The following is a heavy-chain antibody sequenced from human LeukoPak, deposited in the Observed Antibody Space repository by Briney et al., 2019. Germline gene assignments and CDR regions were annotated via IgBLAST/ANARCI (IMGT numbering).Heavy chain of an antibody. CDR1: GGSISSYY. CDR3: ASGGGDGYNYHY. D-gene: IGHD5-24*01. J-gene: IGHJ4*02. Sequence: SETLSLTCTVSGGSISSYYWSWIRQPPGKGLEWIGYIYYSGSTNHNPSLKSRVTISVDTSKNQFSLKLSSVTAADTAVYYCASGGGDGYNYHYWGQGTLVTVSS. V-gene: IGHV4-59*01. CDR2: IYYSGST.